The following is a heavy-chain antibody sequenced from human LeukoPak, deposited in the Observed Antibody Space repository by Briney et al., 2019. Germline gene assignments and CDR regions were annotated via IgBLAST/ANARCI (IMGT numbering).Heavy chain of an antibody. CDR2: ISSSSYI. V-gene: IGHV3-21*01. CDR1: GFTFSSYS. Sequence: PGGSLRLSCAASGFTFSSYSMNWVRQAPGKGLEWVSSISSSSYIYYADSVKGRFTISRDNAKNSLYLQMNSLRAEDTAVYYCARVGIAYYYDSSGYYTDFWGQGTLVTVSS. CDR3: ARVGIAYYYDSSGYYTDF. J-gene: IGHJ4*02. D-gene: IGHD3-22*01.